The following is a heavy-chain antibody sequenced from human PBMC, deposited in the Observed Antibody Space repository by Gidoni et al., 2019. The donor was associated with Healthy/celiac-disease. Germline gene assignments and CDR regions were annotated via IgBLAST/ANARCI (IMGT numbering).Heavy chain of an antibody. V-gene: IGHV1-58*02. CDR1: GFTFTSSA. J-gene: IGHJ5*02. CDR2: IVVGSGNT. D-gene: IGHD6-13*01. Sequence: QMQLVQSGPAVQKPGTSVKVSFKASGFTFTSSAMQWVRQARGQRLEWIGWIVVGSGNTNDAQKFQERVTITRDMSTSTAYMELSSLRSEDTAVYYCAARRPYSSSWYDPFGWFDPWGQGTLVTVSS. CDR3: AARRPYSSSWYDPFGWFDP.